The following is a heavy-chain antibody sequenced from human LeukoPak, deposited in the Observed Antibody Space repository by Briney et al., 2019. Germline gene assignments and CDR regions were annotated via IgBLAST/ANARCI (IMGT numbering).Heavy chain of an antibody. CDR1: GFTFTNYA. J-gene: IGHJ1*01. Sequence: GGSLRLSCAATGFTFTNYAMTWVRQAPGKGLEWVSSISGAGTYYADSVKGRFTISRDNYKNTLYLQMNSLRADDTAVYYCARDPNGNYVGAFDFQRWGQGTLVIVSS. CDR2: ISGAGT. D-gene: IGHD1-7*01. V-gene: IGHV3-23*01. CDR3: ARDPNGNYVGAFDFQR.